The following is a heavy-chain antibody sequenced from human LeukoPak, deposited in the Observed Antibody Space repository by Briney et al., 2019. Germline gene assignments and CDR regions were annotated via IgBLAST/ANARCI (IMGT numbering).Heavy chain of an antibody. CDR1: GYTFTSYG. CDR3: ARALYCSSTSCYTVHWYFDL. V-gene: IGHV1-18*01. CDR2: ISAYNGNT. J-gene: IGHJ2*01. Sequence: GASAKVSCKASGYTFTSYGISWVRQAPGQGLEWMGWISAYNGNTNYAQKLQARVTMTTDTSTSTAYMELRSLRSDDTAVYYCARALYCSSTSCYTVHWYFDLRGRGTLVTVSS. D-gene: IGHD2-2*02.